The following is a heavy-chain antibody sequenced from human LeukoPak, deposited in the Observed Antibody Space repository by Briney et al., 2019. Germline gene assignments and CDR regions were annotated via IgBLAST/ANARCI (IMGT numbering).Heavy chain of an antibody. J-gene: IGHJ3*02. CDR2: IYSDESST. CDR1: GGSISSYY. CDR3: ARVSGSRNYYFGAFDI. D-gene: IGHD3-10*01. Sequence: PSETLSLTCTVSGGSISSYYWSWIRQPPGKGLEWISRIYSDESSTYYADSVKGRFTISRDNAKNTLYLQMNSLRAEDTAMYYCARVSGSRNYYFGAFDIWGQGTMVTVSS. V-gene: IGHV3-74*01.